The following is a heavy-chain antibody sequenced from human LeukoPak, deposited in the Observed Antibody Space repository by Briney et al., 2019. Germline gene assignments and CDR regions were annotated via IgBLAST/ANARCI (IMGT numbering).Heavy chain of an antibody. V-gene: IGHV3-7*01. CDR1: EFTFSRHW. Sequence: QTGGSLRLSCAASEFTFSRHWMSWVRQAPGKGLEWVANIKEDGSEKDFVDSVKGRLSISRDNDKNLLFLELNNLRAEDTAVYFCAREGVGGFDIWGQGAMVTVSS. J-gene: IGHJ3*02. CDR3: AREGVGGFDI. CDR2: IKEDGSEK. D-gene: IGHD3-16*01.